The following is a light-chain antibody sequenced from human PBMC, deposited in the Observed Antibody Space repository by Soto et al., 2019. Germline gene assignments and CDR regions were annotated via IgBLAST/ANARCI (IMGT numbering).Light chain of an antibody. CDR1: QSVSSN. J-gene: IGKJ1*01. CDR3: QQYNSWLWT. CDR2: GAS. V-gene: IGKV3-15*01. Sequence: EIEMTQSPATLSESPGERATLSCRASQSVSSNLAWYQQKPGQAPKLRIYGASTRATGIPARFSGSGSGTEFTLIISSLQSEDSAVYYCQQYNSWLWTFGQGSKVDIK.